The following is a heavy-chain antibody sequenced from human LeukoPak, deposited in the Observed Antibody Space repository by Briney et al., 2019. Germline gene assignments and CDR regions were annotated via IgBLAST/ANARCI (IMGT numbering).Heavy chain of an antibody. Sequence: GASVKVSCKASGYTFTSYGISWVRQAPGQGLEWMGWISAYNGNTNYAQKFQGRVTITADEPTSTAYMELSSLRSEDTAVYYCGIAVADDYYYYYMDVWGKGTTVTISS. CDR2: ISAYNGNT. J-gene: IGHJ6*03. V-gene: IGHV1-18*01. D-gene: IGHD6-19*01. CDR1: GYTFTSYG. CDR3: GIAVADDYYYYYMDV.